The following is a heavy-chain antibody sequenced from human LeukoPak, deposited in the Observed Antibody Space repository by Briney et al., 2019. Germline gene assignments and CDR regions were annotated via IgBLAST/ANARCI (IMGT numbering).Heavy chain of an antibody. D-gene: IGHD2-2*01. CDR2: INPDGNEK. CDR1: GLTFTDFW. J-gene: IGHJ4*02. CDR3: SGRDSSRSPRAY. V-gene: IGHV3-7*01. Sequence: GGSLRLSCAASGLTFTDFWMNWVRLTPGRGLEWLANINPDGNEKYYVDSVKGRFAISRDNAKNEVYLEMNCLRAEDTGVYYCSGRDSSRSPRAYWGQGTLVSVSS.